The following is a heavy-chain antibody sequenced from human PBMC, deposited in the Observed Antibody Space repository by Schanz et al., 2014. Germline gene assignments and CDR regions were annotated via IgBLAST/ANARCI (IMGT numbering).Heavy chain of an antibody. CDR3: AASSGWHPSTDY. D-gene: IGHD6-19*01. V-gene: IGHV3-48*01. CDR2: VSRSTPDI. J-gene: IGHJ4*02. CDR1: GFTFSSYS. Sequence: EVQLVESGGGLVQPGGSLRLSCTASGFTFSSYSMNWVRQAPGKGLEWVSYVSRSTPDIYYADSVKGRFTMSRDNAKSSLYLQMNSLRVEDTAVYYCAASSGWHPSTDYWGQGTRVTVSS.